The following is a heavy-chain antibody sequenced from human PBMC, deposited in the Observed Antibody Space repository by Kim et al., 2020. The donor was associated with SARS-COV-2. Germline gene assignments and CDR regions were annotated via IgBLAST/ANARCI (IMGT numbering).Heavy chain of an antibody. Sequence: GGSLRLSCAASGFTFSSYAMHWVRQAPGKGLEWVAVISYDGSNKYYADSVKGRFTISRDNSKNTLYLQMNSLRAEDTAVYYCARGAAVRYYYYYYGMDVWGQGTTVTVSS. V-gene: IGHV3-30*04. CDR3: ARGAAVRYYYYYYGMDV. J-gene: IGHJ6*02. CDR1: GFTFSSYA. D-gene: IGHD6-13*01. CDR2: ISYDGSNK.